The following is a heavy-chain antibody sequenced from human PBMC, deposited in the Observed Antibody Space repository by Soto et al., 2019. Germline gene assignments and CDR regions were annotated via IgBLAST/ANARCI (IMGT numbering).Heavy chain of an antibody. D-gene: IGHD2-15*01. CDR2: ISAYNGNT. CDR1: GYTFTSYG. Sequence: GASVKVSCKASGYTFTSYGISWVRQAPGQGLEWMGWISAYNGNTNYAQKLQGRVTMTTDTSTSTAYMELRGLRSDDTAVYYCARVVRLPYCSGGSCPYYFDYWGQGTLVTVSS. CDR3: ARVVRLPYCSGGSCPYYFDY. V-gene: IGHV1-18*04. J-gene: IGHJ4*02.